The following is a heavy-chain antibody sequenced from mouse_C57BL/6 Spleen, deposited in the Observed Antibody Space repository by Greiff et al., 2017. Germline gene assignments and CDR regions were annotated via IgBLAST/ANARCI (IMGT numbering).Heavy chain of an antibody. V-gene: IGHV1-18*01. CDR3: ARGYGSSYKYFDV. D-gene: IGHD1-1*01. CDR2: INPNNGGT. J-gene: IGHJ1*03. Sequence: EVKLQESGPELVKPGASVKIPCKASGYTFTDYNMDWVKQSHGKSLEWIGDINPNNGGTIYNQKFKGKATLTVDTSSSTAYMELRSLTSEDTAVYYCARGYGSSYKYFDVWGTGTTVTVSS. CDR1: GYTFTDYN.